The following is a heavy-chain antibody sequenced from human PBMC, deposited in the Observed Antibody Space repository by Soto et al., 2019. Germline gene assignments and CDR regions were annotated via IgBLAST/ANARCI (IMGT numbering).Heavy chain of an antibody. CDR1: GGSISSGGYY. CDR2: IYYSGST. Sequence: SETLSLTCTVSGGSISSGGYYWSWIRQHPGKGLEWIGYIYYSGSTYYNPSLKSRVTISVDTSKNQFSLKLSSVTAADTAVYYCARAGYGDPNYFDYWGQGTLVTVSS. J-gene: IGHJ4*02. D-gene: IGHD4-17*01. CDR3: ARAGYGDPNYFDY. V-gene: IGHV4-31*03.